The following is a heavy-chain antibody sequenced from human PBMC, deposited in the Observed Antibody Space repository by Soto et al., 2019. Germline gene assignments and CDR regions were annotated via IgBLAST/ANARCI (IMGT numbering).Heavy chain of an antibody. J-gene: IGHJ4*02. CDR2: IFYSGST. D-gene: IGHD3-3*01. CDR3: XXXXDYWIISTPLRYFDY. CDR1: GGSISSYY. Sequence: QVQLQESGPGLVRPSETLSLTCTVSGGSISSYYWSWIRQPPGKGLEWIGYIFYSGSTNYSPSLKSRVTISVDTSXXXXXLRLXSXXXXXXXXXXXXXXXDYWIISTPLRYFDYWGQGTLVTVSS. V-gene: IGHV4-59*01.